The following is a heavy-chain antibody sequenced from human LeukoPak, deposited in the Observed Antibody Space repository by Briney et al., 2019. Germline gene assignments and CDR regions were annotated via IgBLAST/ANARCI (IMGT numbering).Heavy chain of an antibody. V-gene: IGHV4-34*01. D-gene: IGHD2-15*01. J-gene: IGHJ4*02. CDR3: AREQGYCSGGSCYPYDY. CDR2: INHSGST. CDR1: GGSFSGYY. Sequence: SETLSLTCAVYGGSFSGYYWSWIRQPPGKGLEWIGEINHSGSTNYNPSLKSRVTISVDTSKNQFSLKLSSVTAADTAVYYCAREQGYCSGGSCYPYDYWGQGTLVTVSS.